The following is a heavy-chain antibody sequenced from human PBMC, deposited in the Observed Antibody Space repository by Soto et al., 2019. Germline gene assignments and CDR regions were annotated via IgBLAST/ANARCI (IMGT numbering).Heavy chain of an antibody. CDR1: GGTFSSYA. D-gene: IGHD5-18*01. CDR3: ARGIGYSYGYWYFDL. CDR2: IIPIFGTA. Sequence: GASVKVSCKASGGTFSSYAISWVRQAPGQGLEWMGGIIPIFGTANYAQKFQGRVTITADESTSTAYMELSSLRSEDTAVYYCARGIGYSYGYWYFDLWGRGTLVTVSS. V-gene: IGHV1-69*13. J-gene: IGHJ2*01.